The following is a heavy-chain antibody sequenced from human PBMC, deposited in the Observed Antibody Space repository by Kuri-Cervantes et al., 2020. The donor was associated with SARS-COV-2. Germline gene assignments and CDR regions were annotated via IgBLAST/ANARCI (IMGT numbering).Heavy chain of an antibody. J-gene: IGHJ4*02. CDR3: ARQSADCSSTSCYIDY. CDR1: GYSFTSYW. CDR2: IYPGDSDT. Sequence: GASLKISCKGSGYSFTSYWIGWVRQMPGKGLEWMGIIYPGDSDTRYSPSFQGQVTISADKSISTAYLQWSSLKASDTAMYYCARQSADCSSTSCYIDYWGQGTLVTVSS. V-gene: IGHV5-51*01. D-gene: IGHD2-2*02.